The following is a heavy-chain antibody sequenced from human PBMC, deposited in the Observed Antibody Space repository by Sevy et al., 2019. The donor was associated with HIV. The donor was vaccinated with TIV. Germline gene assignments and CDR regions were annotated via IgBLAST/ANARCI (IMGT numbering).Heavy chain of an antibody. CDR3: ARGEGISGSYYNLPPFDF. CDR1: GFIFSNYG. CDR2: VWSDGTNK. D-gene: IGHD3-10*01. J-gene: IGHJ4*02. Sequence: GGYLRLSCAASGFIFSNYGMHWVRQAPGKGLEWVAVVWSDGTNKYYSETVKGRFTISRDNSKNTLYLQMNSLRAGDTAIYYCARGEGISGSYYNLPPFDFWGQGSLVTVSS. V-gene: IGHV3-33*01.